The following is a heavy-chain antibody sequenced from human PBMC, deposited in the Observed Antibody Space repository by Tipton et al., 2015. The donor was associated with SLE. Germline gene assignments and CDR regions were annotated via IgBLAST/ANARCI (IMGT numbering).Heavy chain of an antibody. V-gene: IGHV4-34*01. Sequence: TLSLTCAVYGGSFSGFYWNWIRQPPGKGLEWIGEIDHSGSTSYNPSLKSRVTISVDTSKNQFSLKLSSVTAADTAVYYCARESGYDWGDFDYWGQGTLVTVSS. CDR3: ARESGYDWGDFDY. D-gene: IGHD5-12*01. J-gene: IGHJ4*02. CDR1: GGSFSGFY. CDR2: IDHSGST.